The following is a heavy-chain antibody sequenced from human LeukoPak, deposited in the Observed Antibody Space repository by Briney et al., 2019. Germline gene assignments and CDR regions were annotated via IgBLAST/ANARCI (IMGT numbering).Heavy chain of an antibody. J-gene: IGHJ4*02. CDR1: GGFNTHYY. D-gene: IGHD3-22*01. CDR3: ARGQWLPVFDF. Sequence: PSETLSLTCSVSGGFNTHYYWSWVRQPPGKGLEGIGYFYHSGSTNYNPSLTGRVTISLDTSKNHFSLRLGSVTAADTAVYYCARGQWLPVFDFWGQGTLVTVSS. CDR2: FYHSGST. V-gene: IGHV4-59*01.